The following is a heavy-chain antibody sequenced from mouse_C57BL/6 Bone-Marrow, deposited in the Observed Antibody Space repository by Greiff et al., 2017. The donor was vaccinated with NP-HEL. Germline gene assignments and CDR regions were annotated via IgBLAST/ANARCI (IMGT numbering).Heavy chain of an antibody. CDR2: IYPGGGYT. CDR3: ARQLRRGFAY. V-gene: IGHV1-63*01. J-gene: IGHJ3*01. Sequence: VKLMESGAELVRPGTSVKMSCKASGYTFTNYWIGWAKQRPGHGLEWIGDIYPGGGYTNYNEKFKGKATLTADKSSSTAYMQFSSLTSEDSAIYYCARQLRRGFAYWGQGTLVTVSA. CDR1: GYTFTNYW. D-gene: IGHD3-2*02.